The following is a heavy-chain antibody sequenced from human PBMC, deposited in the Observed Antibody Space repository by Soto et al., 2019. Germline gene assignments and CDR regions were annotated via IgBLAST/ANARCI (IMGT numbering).Heavy chain of an antibody. CDR3: TRHAITIFGVASPTLFFGNWFDP. CDR1: GGSISSSSYY. CDR2: IYYSGST. Sequence: SETLSLTCTVSGGSISSSSYYWGWIRQPPGKGLEWIGSIYYSGSTYYNPSLKSRVTISVDTSKNQFSLKLSSVTAADTAVYYCTRHAITIFGVASPTLFFGNWFDPWGQGTLVTVSS. D-gene: IGHD3-3*01. J-gene: IGHJ5*02. V-gene: IGHV4-39*01.